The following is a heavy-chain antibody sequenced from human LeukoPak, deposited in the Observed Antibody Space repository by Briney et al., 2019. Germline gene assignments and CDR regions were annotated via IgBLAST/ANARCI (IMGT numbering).Heavy chain of an antibody. CDR3: ARDYDFWSGFPPLFDY. D-gene: IGHD3-3*01. J-gene: IGHJ4*02. CDR2: ISSSDSTI. CDR1: GFTFSSYE. Sequence: TGGSLRLSCAASGFTFSSYEMNWVRQAPGKGLEWVSYISSSDSTIYYADSVQGRFTISRDNANNSLYLQMNSLRDEDTAVYYCARDYDFWSGFPPLFDYWGQGTLVTVSS. V-gene: IGHV3-48*03.